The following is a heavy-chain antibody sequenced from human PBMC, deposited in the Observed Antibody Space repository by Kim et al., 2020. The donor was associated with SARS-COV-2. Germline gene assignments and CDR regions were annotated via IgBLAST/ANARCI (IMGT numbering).Heavy chain of an antibody. J-gene: IGHJ4*02. Sequence: GGSLRLSCAASGFTFGDYAMHWVRQAPGKGLEWVSGISWNSGSIGYADSVKGRFTISRDNAKNSLYLQMNSLRAEDTALYYCAKGIVATPPGVFDYWGQGTLVTVSS. CDR3: AKGIVATPPGVFDY. V-gene: IGHV3-9*01. CDR1: GFTFGDYA. CDR2: ISWNSGSI. D-gene: IGHD5-12*01.